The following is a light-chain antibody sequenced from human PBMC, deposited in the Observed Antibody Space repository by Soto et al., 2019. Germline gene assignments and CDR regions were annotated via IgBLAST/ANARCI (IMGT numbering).Light chain of an antibody. CDR3: QQYKKWPPFT. V-gene: IGKV3-15*01. CDR1: QSISSD. J-gene: IGKJ4*01. Sequence: EIVMTQSPATLSVSPGERATLSCRASQSISSDLVWYQQKPGHAPRLLIYGASTRATGVPARFSGSGSGTEFTLTISSLQSEDSAVYYCQQYKKWPPFTFGGGTKVEIK. CDR2: GAS.